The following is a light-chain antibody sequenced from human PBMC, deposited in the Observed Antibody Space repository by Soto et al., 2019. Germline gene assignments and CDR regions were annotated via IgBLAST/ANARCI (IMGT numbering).Light chain of an antibody. Sequence: QSALTQPASVSGSPGQSITITCTGTGSYKFVSWYQQHPGKAPRLMIYEGSERPSGVSRRFSGSGSGNTASSTISELQAGDEAGYFCCSFSNNHVVFGGGTKVTVL. CDR3: CSFSNNHVV. V-gene: IGLV2-23*01. CDR2: EGS. CDR1: GSYKF. J-gene: IGLJ2*01.